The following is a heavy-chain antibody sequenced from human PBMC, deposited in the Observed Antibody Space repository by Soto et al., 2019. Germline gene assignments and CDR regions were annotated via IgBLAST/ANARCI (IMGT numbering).Heavy chain of an antibody. J-gene: IGHJ4*02. V-gene: IGHV3-74*01. CDR2: INSDGSST. Sequence: EVQLVESGGGLVQPGGSLRLSCAASGFTFSSYWMHWVRQAPGKGMVWVSRINSDGSSTSYADSVKGRFTISRDNAKKTLYLQMISLREEEPAVYYCVGTSLMVTAATREGYWGQGKLVTVSS. D-gene: IGHD2-15*01. CDR1: GFTFSSYW. CDR3: VGTSLMVTAATREGY.